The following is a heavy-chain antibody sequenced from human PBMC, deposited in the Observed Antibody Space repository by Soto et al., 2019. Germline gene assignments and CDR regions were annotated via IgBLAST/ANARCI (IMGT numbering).Heavy chain of an antibody. Sequence: SVKVSCKASGYTFTSSAVQWVRQARGQRLEWIGWIVVGSGNTNYAQKFQERVTITRDMSTSTAYMELSSLRSEDTAVYYCAAAGQWLVPAFDYWGQGTLVTVSS. CDR2: IVVGSGNT. D-gene: IGHD6-19*01. V-gene: IGHV1-58*01. CDR1: GYTFTSSA. J-gene: IGHJ4*02. CDR3: AAAGQWLVPAFDY.